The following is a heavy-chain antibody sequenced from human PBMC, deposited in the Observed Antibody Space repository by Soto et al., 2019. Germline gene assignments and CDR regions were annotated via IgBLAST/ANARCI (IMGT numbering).Heavy chain of an antibody. Sequence: QVQLVQSGAEVKKPGSSVKVSCKASGGTFSSYTISWVRQAPGQGLEWMGRIIPILGIANYAQKFQGRVTITADKSTSTAYMELSSLRSEDTAVYYCARDIVVVPGGFDYWGQGTLVTVSS. CDR3: ARDIVVVPGGFDY. CDR1: GGTFSSYT. V-gene: IGHV1-69*08. J-gene: IGHJ4*02. CDR2: IIPILGIA. D-gene: IGHD2-2*01.